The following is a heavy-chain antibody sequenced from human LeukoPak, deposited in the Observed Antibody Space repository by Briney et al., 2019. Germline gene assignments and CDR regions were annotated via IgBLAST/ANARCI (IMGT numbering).Heavy chain of an antibody. Sequence: GGSLRLSCAASGFTFSSYWMHWVRQAPGKGLVWVSRINSGGSSTSYAASVEGRFTISRDHAKNTLYLQMNSPRAEDTAVDNCARAKVVGSHMIAVWEAGFDYWGQGTLATVSS. J-gene: IGHJ4*02. D-gene: IGHD3-22*01. CDR2: INSGGSST. CDR1: GFTFSSYW. CDR3: ARAKVVGSHMIAVWEAGFDY. V-gene: IGHV3-74*01.